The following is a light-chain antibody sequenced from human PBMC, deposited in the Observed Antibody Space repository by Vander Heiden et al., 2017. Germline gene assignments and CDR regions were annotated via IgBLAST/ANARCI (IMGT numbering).Light chain of an antibody. J-gene: IGLJ2*01. CDR1: SSDVGSYNL. CDR2: EVS. V-gene: IGLV2-23*02. CDR3: CSYAGSSTVV. Sequence: QSALTQPVSVSGSPGQSITISCTGTSSDVGSYNLVSWYQQHPGKAPKLMIYEVSKRPSGVSNRFSGSKSGNTASLTISGLKAEDEADYYCCSYAGSSTVVFGGGTKLTVL.